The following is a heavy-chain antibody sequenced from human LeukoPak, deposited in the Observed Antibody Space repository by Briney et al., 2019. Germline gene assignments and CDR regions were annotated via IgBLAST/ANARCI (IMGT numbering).Heavy chain of an antibody. CDR2: ISYDGSNK. Sequence: GGSLRLSCAASGFTFSSYGMHWVRQAPGKGLEWVAVISYDGSNKYYADSVKGRFTISRDNSKNTLYLRMNSLRAEDTAVYYCAKDPRKLVVPAAMPRLSYYGMDVWGKGTTVTVSS. CDR3: AKDPRKLVVPAAMPRLSYYGMDV. V-gene: IGHV3-30*18. CDR1: GFTFSSYG. D-gene: IGHD2-2*01. J-gene: IGHJ6*04.